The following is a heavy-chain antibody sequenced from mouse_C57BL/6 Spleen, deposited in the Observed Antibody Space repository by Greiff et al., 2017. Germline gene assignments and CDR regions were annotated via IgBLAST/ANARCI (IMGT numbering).Heavy chain of an antibody. CDR1: GYAFTNYL. CDR3: ARSGWYLYYFDY. D-gene: IGHD1-1*02. CDR2: INPGSGGT. Sequence: QVQLQQSGAELVRPGTSVKVSCKASGYAFTNYLIEWVKQRPGQGLEWIGVINPGSGGTNYNEKFKGKATLTADKSSSTAYMQLSSLTSEDSAVYFCARSGWYLYYFDYWGQGTTLTVSS. V-gene: IGHV1-54*01. J-gene: IGHJ2*01.